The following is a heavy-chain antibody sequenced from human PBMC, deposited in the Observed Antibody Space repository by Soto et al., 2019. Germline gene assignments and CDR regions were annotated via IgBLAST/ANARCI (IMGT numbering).Heavy chain of an antibody. Sequence: QVQLVQSGAEVKKPGSSVKVSCTTSGGSLSINAISWVRQARGQGFEWMGGISPIFGATKYIDKFQGRLTITADESTRTVYMAFGTLTSYERTADLGWRVNDYY. CDR3: WRVNDYY. J-gene: IGHJ6*01. CDR1: GGSLSINA. CDR2: ISPIFGAT. V-gene: IGHV1-69*01. D-gene: IGHD6-19*01.